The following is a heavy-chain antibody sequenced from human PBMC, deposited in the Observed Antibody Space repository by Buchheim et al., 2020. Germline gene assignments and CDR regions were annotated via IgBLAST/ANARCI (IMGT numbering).Heavy chain of an antibody. D-gene: IGHD5-12*01. CDR3: ARGYYVDVVATEFDY. CDR1: GFTFSSYS. CDR2: ISSASTTI. V-gene: IGHV3-48*01. Sequence: EVQLVESGGGLVQPGGSLRLSCAASGFTFSSYSMNWVRQAPGKGLEWVSYISSASTTIYYVDSVKGRFNISRDNAKNSLFLQMSSLRAEDTAVYYCARGYYVDVVATEFDYWGQGTL. J-gene: IGHJ4*02.